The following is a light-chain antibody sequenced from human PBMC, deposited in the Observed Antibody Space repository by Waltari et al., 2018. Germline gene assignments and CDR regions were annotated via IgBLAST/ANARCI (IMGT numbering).Light chain of an antibody. CDR1: QSIRSW. CDR3: LQYYTYSRVT. V-gene: IGKV1-5*03. Sequence: DIQMTQSPSTLSASVGDSVTITCPASQSIRSWLAWYQQKPGKAPKLLIYKASSLESGVPSRFSGSGSGTDFTLTISSLQPDDFAAYYCLQYYTYSRVTFGGGTKVEIK. J-gene: IGKJ4*01. CDR2: KAS.